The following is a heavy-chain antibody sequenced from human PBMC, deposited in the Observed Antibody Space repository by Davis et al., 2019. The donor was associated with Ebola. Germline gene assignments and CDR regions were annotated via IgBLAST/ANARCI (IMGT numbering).Heavy chain of an antibody. J-gene: IGHJ2*01. Sequence: GESLKISCAASGFTFSSYGMHWVRQAPGKGLEWVAVIWYDGSNKYYADSVKGRFTISRDNSKNTLYLQMNSLRAEDTAVYYCARDNPYCGGDCSGYFDLWGRGTLVTVSS. D-gene: IGHD2-21*02. CDR2: IWYDGSNK. CDR3: ARDNPYCGGDCSGYFDL. CDR1: GFTFSSYG. V-gene: IGHV3-33*01.